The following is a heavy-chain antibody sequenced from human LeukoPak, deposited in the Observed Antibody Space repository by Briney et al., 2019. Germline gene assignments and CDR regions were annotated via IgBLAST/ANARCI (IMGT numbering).Heavy chain of an antibody. Sequence: GGSLRLSCAASGFTFSSYWMSWVRQAPGKGLEWVANIKQDGSEKYYVDSVKGRFTISRDNAKNSLYLQMNSLRAEDTAVYYCAKDVLYYYDSSGYYRTPGDAFDIWGQGTMVTVSS. V-gene: IGHV3-7*03. CDR1: GFTFSSYW. J-gene: IGHJ3*02. CDR2: IKQDGSEK. CDR3: AKDVLYYYDSSGYYRTPGDAFDI. D-gene: IGHD3-22*01.